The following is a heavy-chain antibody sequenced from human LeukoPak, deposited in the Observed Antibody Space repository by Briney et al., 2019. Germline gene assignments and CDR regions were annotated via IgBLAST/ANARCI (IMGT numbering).Heavy chain of an antibody. J-gene: IGHJ4*02. CDR1: GGSISSYY. CDR2: ISDIGSI. D-gene: IGHD2/OR15-2a*01. CDR3: AGHHPRNTVDF. V-gene: IGHV4-59*08. Sequence: SETLSLTCTVSGGSISSYYWSWIRQPPGKGLEWIAYISDIGSINYHPSLKSRVTISLDTSKNQFSLKLSSVTAADTAVYYCAGHHPRNTVDFWGQGTLVTVSS.